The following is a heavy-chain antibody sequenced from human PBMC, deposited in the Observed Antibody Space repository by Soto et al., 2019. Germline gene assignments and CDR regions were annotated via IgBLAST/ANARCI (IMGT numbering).Heavy chain of an antibody. CDR3: ARGWLRDPWMY. J-gene: IGHJ4*02. Sequence: PGGSLRLSCAASGFTFSTYNMNWVRQAPGKGLEWVSSISSTSIYMYYANSLKGRFTISRDNAKNSLYLQMNSLRAEDTAVYYCARGWLRDPWMYWGQGTLVTVSS. CDR2: ISSTSIYM. V-gene: IGHV3-21*01. CDR1: GFTFSTYN. D-gene: IGHD5-12*01.